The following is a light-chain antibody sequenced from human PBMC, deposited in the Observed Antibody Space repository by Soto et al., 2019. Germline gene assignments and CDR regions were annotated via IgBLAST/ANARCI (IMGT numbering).Light chain of an antibody. Sequence: ESMLTQSPGTLSLSPGERATLSCRASQSVSTRYLAWYQQKPGQAPRLLIYGASIRATGIPDRFSGSGSGTDFTPTVSRLGPEDFAVYYCHQFGSSPPAFTFGQGTKLEI. CDR1: QSVSTRY. V-gene: IGKV3-20*01. CDR2: GAS. J-gene: IGKJ2*01. CDR3: HQFGSSPPAFT.